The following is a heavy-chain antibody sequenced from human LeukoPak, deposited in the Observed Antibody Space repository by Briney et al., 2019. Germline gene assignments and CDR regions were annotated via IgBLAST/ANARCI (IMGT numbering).Heavy chain of an antibody. D-gene: IGHD3-10*01. Sequence: GGSLRLSCAASGFTFSSHAMSWVRQAPGKGLEWVSAISGSGGSTYYADSVKGRFTISRDNSKNTLYLQMNSLRAEDTAVYYCAKGSMSFGVHYYYYGMDVWGKGTTVTVSS. CDR3: AKGSMSFGVHYYYYGMDV. CDR2: ISGSGGST. V-gene: IGHV3-23*01. J-gene: IGHJ6*04. CDR1: GFTFSSHA.